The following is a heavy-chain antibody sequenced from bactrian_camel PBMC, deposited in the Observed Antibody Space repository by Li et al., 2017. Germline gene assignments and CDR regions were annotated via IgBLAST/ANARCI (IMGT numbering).Heavy chain of an antibody. Sequence: HVQLVESGGGSVQAGGSLRLSCTASGYTYSTYCMGWFRQAPGKEREGVASINSDNTTTYAEFVKGRFTISKDNAKNTVYLHMNRLKSEDSALYYCATGVRGDWSRYKPVSQGTQVTVS. CDR1: GYTYSTYC. CDR2: INSDNTT. D-gene: IGHD8*01. J-gene: IGHJ4*01. V-gene: IGHV3S53*01.